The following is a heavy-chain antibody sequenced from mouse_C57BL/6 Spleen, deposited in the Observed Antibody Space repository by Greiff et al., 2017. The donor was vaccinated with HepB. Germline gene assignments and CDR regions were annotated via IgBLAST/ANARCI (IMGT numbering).Heavy chain of an antibody. V-gene: IGHV1-82*01. Sequence: VQLVQSGPELVKPGASVKISCKASGYAFSSSWMNWVKQRPGKGLEWIGRIYPGDGDTNYNGKFKGKATLTADKSSSTAYMQLSSLTSEDSAVYFCARDYYSNSLADWGQGTLVTVSA. CDR2: IYPGDGDT. CDR1: GYAFSSSW. D-gene: IGHD2-5*01. J-gene: IGHJ3*01. CDR3: ARDYYSNSLAD.